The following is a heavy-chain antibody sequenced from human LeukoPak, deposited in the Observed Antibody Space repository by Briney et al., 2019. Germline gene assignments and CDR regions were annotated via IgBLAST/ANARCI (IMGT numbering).Heavy chain of an antibody. V-gene: IGHV3-21*01. CDR1: GFTFSSYS. CDR3: ARDLPSTRPPYYYGMGV. Sequence: GGSLRLSCAASGFTFSSYSMNWVRQAPGKGLEWVSSISSSSSYIYYADSVKGRFTISRDNAKNSLYLQMNSLRAEDTAVYYCARDLPSTRPPYYYGMGVWGQGTTVTVSS. CDR2: ISSSSSYI. J-gene: IGHJ6*02. D-gene: IGHD6-6*01.